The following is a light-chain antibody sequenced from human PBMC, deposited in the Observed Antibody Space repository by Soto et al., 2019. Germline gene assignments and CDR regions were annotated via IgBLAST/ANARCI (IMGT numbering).Light chain of an antibody. CDR2: GAS. V-gene: IGKV3D-15*01. J-gene: IGKJ5*01. Sequence: EIVMTQSPVTLSVSPGERATLSCRASQFVSSNLAWYQQKPGQAPRLLIYGASTRATGIPDRFSGSGSGTEFTLTISNLQSEDFAVYFCQQYHNWPPITFGQGTRLEI. CDR1: QFVSSN. CDR3: QQYHNWPPIT.